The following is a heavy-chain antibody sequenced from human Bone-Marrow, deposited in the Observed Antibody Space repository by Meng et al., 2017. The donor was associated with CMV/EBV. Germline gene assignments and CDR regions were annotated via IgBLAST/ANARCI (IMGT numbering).Heavy chain of an antibody. CDR3: ARIKYSSSLSVYYYGMDV. Sequence: GSLRLSCTVSGGSISSYYWNWIRQPPGKGLEWLASVYYSGTTNYNPSLKSRLTISVDTSKNQFSLKLSSVTAADTAVYYCARIKYSSSLSVYYYGMDVWGQGTTVTVSS. CDR2: VYYSGTT. D-gene: IGHD6-6*01. CDR1: GGSISSYY. V-gene: IGHV4-59*01. J-gene: IGHJ6*02.